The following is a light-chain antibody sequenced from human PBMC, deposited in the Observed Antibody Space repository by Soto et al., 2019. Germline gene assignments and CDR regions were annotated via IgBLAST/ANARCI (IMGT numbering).Light chain of an antibody. V-gene: IGKV3-15*01. CDR1: QSVSSS. CDR2: GAS. CDR3: QQYNNWPLFT. Sequence: EIVMTQSPATLSVSPGERATLSCRASQSVSSSSAWYQHILGQSPRLLIYGASTRATGVPARFSGSGFGTEFTLTISSLQSEDFAVYYCQQYNNWPLFTFGQGTKLEIK. J-gene: IGKJ2*01.